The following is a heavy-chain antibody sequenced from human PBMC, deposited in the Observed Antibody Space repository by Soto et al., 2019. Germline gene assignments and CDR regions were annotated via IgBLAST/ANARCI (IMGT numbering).Heavy chain of an antibody. V-gene: IGHV4-4*07. Sequence: SGSLSLSFAVSGGSVTSYCWSWIRQPAGKGLEWIGRVYSSGTTDYNPSLNSRATMSVETSKNQFSLKLSSVTAADTAVYYCARDIASYAYGEGYWGQGIQVTVSS. D-gene: IGHD2-21*01. CDR3: ARDIASYAYGEGY. CDR1: GGSVTSYC. CDR2: VYSSGTT. J-gene: IGHJ4*02.